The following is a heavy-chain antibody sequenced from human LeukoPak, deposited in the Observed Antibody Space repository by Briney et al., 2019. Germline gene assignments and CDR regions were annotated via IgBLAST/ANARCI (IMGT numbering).Heavy chain of an antibody. CDR1: GGTLSSYA. J-gene: IGHJ4*02. Sequence: SVKVSCKASGGTLSSYAISWVRQARGQGLEWMGGIIPIFGTANYAQKFQGRVTITADKSTSTAYMELSSLRSEDTAVYYCARAYSGSYYRVDYWGQGTLVTVSS. CDR3: ARAYSGSYYRVDY. D-gene: IGHD1-26*01. CDR2: IIPIFGTA. V-gene: IGHV1-69*06.